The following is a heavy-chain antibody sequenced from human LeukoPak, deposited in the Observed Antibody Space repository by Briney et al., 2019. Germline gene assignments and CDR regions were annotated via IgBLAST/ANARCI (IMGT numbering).Heavy chain of an antibody. CDR2: ITSSGST. J-gene: IGHJ4*02. Sequence: GGSLRLSCAASGFTFNNYAMNWVRQAPGKGLEWVSVITSSGSTYYADSVKGRFTISRDSSKNTLYLQMNSLRAEDTAIYYCAKDLYGDYDFDCWGRGTLVTVSS. CDR3: AKDLYGDYDFDC. CDR1: GFTFNNYA. V-gene: IGHV3-23*01. D-gene: IGHD4-17*01.